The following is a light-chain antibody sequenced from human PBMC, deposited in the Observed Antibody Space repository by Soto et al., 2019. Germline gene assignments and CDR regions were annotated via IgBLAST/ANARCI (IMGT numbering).Light chain of an antibody. CDR1: SSNIGSKT. CDR3: AAWDDSLNGPV. CDR2: NNN. V-gene: IGLV1-44*01. J-gene: IGLJ2*01. Sequence: QAVVTQPPSASGTPGQRVTISCSGSSSNIGSKTVNWYQQVPGTAPKLLIYNNNQRPSGVPDRFSGSKSGTSASLAISGLQSEDEADYYCAAWDDSLNGPVFGGGTQLTVL.